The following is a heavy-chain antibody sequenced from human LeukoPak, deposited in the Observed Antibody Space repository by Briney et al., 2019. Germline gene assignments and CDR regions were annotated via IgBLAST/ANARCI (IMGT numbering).Heavy chain of an antibody. CDR2: IKKDGSEK. CDR1: GFTFSSYW. D-gene: IGHD5-18*01. CDR3: ARDLSGVAGYTYGRGIDY. V-gene: IGHV3-7*01. J-gene: IGHJ4*02. Sequence: GGSLRLSCAASGFTFSSYWMSWVRQAPGKGREWVANIKKDGSEKYYVDSVKGRFTISRDNAKTSLYRQMNSLRAEDTAVYYCARDLSGVAGYTYGRGIDYWGEGTLVTVSS.